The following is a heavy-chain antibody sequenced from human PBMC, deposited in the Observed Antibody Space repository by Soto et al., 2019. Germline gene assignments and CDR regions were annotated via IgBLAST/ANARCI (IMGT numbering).Heavy chain of an antibody. CDR3: AKDLTRQLAYWLDP. D-gene: IGHD6-6*01. J-gene: IGHJ5*02. Sequence: ASVKVSCKASGFSFTGYYIHWLRQAPGQGLEWMGWINAHSGGTEYAQKFQGRVTLTRDTSIATAYLTLTSLTSDDTALYYCAKDLTRQLAYWLDPWGQGTQVTSPQ. V-gene: IGHV1-2*02. CDR2: INAHSGGT. CDR1: GFSFTGYY.